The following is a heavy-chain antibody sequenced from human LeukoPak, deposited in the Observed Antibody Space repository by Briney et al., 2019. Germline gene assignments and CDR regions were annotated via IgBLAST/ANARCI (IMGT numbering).Heavy chain of an antibody. D-gene: IGHD5-24*01. J-gene: IGHJ4*02. CDR3: GKGHQRWVQYCFDY. Sequence: GGSLRLSCAASGFTFSSYAMHWVRQAPGKGLEWVSAISGSGGSKYYADSVKGRFTISRDNSKNTLYLQMNSLRVEDKAVYYCGKGHQRWVQYCFDYWGQGTLVTVSS. V-gene: IGHV3-23*01. CDR1: GFTFSSYA. CDR2: ISGSGGSK.